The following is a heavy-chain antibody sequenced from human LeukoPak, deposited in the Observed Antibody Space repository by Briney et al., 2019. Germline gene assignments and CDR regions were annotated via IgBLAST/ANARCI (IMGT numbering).Heavy chain of an antibody. CDR1: GGTFSSYA. CDR3: ARDRGFWSGYYRNWFDP. D-gene: IGHD3-3*01. J-gene: IGHJ5*02. CDR2: IIPILGIA. V-gene: IGHV1-69*04. Sequence: SVKVSCKASGGTFSSYAISWVRQAPGQGLEWMGRIIPILGIANYAQKFQGRVTITADKSTSTAYMELSSLRSEDTAVYYCARDRGFWSGYYRNWFDPWGQGTLVTVSS.